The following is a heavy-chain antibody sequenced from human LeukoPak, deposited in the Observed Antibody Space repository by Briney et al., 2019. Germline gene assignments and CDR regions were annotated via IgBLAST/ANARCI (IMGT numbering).Heavy chain of an antibody. V-gene: IGHV3-7*03. CDR3: AREGNDGYSYGYDY. CDR2: IKQDGSEK. J-gene: IGHJ4*02. CDR1: GFTFISYW. Sequence: GGSLRLSCAASGFTFISYWMSWVRQAPGKGLEWVANIKQDGSEKYYVDSVKGRFTISRDNAKNSLYLQMNSLRAEDTAVYYCAREGNDGYSYGYDYWGQGTLVTVSS. D-gene: IGHD5-18*01.